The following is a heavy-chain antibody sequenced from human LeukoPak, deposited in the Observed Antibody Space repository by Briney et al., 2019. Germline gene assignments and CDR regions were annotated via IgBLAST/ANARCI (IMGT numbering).Heavy chain of an antibody. J-gene: IGHJ5*02. D-gene: IGHD6-13*01. CDR1: GGSFSGYY. CDR3: ARGAAAGQDLNWFDP. Sequence: PSETLSLTCAVYGGSFSGYYWSWIRQPPGKGLEWIGEINHSGSTNYNPSLKSRVTISVDTSKNQFSLKLSSVTAADTAVYYCARGAAAGQDLNWFDPWGQGTLVTVSS. CDR2: INHSGST. V-gene: IGHV4-34*01.